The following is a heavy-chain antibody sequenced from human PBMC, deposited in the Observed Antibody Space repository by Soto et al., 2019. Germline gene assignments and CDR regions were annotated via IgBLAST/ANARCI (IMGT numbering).Heavy chain of an antibody. CDR1: GGSISSSNW. CDR2: IYHSGST. D-gene: IGHD2-15*01. CDR3: ARVTSIGYCSGGSCYYFDY. Sequence: SETLSLTCAVSGGSISSSNWRSWVRQPPGKGLEWIGEIYHSGSTNYNPSLKSRVTISVDKSKNQFSLKLSSVTAADTAVYYCARVTSIGYCSGGSCYYFDYWGQGTLVTVSS. V-gene: IGHV4-4*02. J-gene: IGHJ4*02.